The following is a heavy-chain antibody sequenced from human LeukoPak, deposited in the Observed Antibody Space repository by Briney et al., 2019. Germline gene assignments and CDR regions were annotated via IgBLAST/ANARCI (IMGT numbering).Heavy chain of an antibody. J-gene: IGHJ1*01. CDR3: ARVGGSRYFKY. CDR1: GFTFSSYA. V-gene: IGHV3-21*01. CDR2: ISSSSYI. Sequence: PGGSLRLSCAASGFTFSSYAMSWVRQAPGKGLEWVSCISSSSYIYYADSVKGRFTISRDNAKNSLYLQMNSLRAEDTAVYYCARVGGSRYFKYWGQGTLVTVSS.